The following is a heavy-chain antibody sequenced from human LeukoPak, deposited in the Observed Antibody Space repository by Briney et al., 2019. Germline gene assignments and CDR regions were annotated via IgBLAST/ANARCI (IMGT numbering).Heavy chain of an antibody. CDR2: IYHSGST. CDR1: GGSISSSNW. CDR3: ASRITMVRGVPRYFDY. J-gene: IGHJ4*02. V-gene: IGHV4-4*02. D-gene: IGHD3-10*01. Sequence: SETLSLTCAVSGGSISSSNWWSWVRQPPGKGLEWIGEIYHSGSTNYNPSLKSRVTISVDKSKNQFSLKLSSVTAADTAVYYCASRITMVRGVPRYFDYWGQGTLVTVSS.